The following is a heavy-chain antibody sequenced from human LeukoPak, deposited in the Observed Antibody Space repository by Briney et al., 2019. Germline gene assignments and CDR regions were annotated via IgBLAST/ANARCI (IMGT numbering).Heavy chain of an antibody. CDR1: GYTFTSYG. CDR3: ARAQWNSGGYTFDY. D-gene: IGHD1-26*01. J-gene: IGHJ4*02. CDR2: INTKTGNP. Sequence: ASEKVSCKASGYTFTSYGISWVRQAPGQGPEWMGWINTKTGNPTYAQGFTGRFVLSLDTSVTTAYLQISSLRAEDTAVYYCARAQWNSGGYTFDYWGQGTLVTVSS. V-gene: IGHV7-4-1*02.